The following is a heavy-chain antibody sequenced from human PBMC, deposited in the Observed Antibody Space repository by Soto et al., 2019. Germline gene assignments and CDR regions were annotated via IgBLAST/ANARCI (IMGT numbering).Heavy chain of an antibody. V-gene: IGHV4-39*01. CDR1: GVSITSTIDY. D-gene: IGHD2-2*01. Sequence: WETLSLTCSFSGVSITSTIDYCGWIRQSPGKGLEWIGNIYYDGSTFYNPSLKSRVTISVDTSKRQFSLRVSSVTAADTAVYYCARRRSASWRNSFESQGHGTLVIVSS. J-gene: IGHJ5*01. CDR3: ARRRSASWRNSFES. CDR2: IYYDGST.